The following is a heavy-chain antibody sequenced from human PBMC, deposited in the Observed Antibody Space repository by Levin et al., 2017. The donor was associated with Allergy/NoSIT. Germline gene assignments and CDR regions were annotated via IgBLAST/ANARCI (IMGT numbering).Heavy chain of an antibody. Sequence: GGSLRLSCAASGFTFSDYYMSWIRQAPGKGLEWVSYISSSGSTIYYADSVKGRFTISRDNAKNSLYLQMNSLRAEDTAVYYCARDEFSGGARLSWGIGAFDIWGQGTMVTVSS. D-gene: IGHD2-15*01. V-gene: IGHV3-11*01. CDR2: ISSSGSTI. CDR3: ARDEFSGGARLSWGIGAFDI. J-gene: IGHJ3*02. CDR1: GFTFSDYY.